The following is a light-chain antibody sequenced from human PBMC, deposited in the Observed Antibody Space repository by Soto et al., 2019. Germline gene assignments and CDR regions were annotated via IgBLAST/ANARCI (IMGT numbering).Light chain of an antibody. J-gene: IGKJ3*01. Sequence: IVLTQPPATLSLSPGESATLSCSASQNVASYLAWFPQQPGQPPRLLDYDVSTRATGIPARFSGSGFETDFTLTISCLDPEDFAFYCCQQRSRWPCTVGPGTKVDSK. CDR2: DVS. CDR1: QNVASY. V-gene: IGKV3-11*01. CDR3: QQRSRWPCT.